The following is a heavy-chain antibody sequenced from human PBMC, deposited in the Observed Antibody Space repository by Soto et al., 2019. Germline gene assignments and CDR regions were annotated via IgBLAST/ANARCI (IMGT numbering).Heavy chain of an antibody. J-gene: IGHJ4*02. CDR3: ARARDILTGYYIVPPDF. D-gene: IGHD3-9*01. CDR1: GYTFSDYY. V-gene: IGHV1-2*02. CDR2: INPKSGGT. Sequence: ASVKVSCKASGYTFSDYYMHWVRLAPGQGLEWMGWINPKSGGTNYAQKFQGRVTMTRDTSITTAYMELRRLRSDDTAVYYCARARDILTGYYIVPPDFRGLGTLVTVSS.